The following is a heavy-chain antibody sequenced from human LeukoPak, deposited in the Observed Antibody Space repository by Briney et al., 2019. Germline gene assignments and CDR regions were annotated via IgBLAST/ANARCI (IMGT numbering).Heavy chain of an antibody. D-gene: IGHD6-6*01. Sequence: GGSLRLSCAASGFTFSSYWMSWVRQAPGKGLEWVANIKQDGSEKYYVDSVKGRFTISRDNAKNSLYLQMNSLRAEDTAVYYCARGLAARPPLTRDYWGKGTLVTVSS. CDR2: IKQDGSEK. CDR1: GFTFSSYW. CDR3: ARGLAARPPLTRDY. J-gene: IGHJ4*02. V-gene: IGHV3-7*01.